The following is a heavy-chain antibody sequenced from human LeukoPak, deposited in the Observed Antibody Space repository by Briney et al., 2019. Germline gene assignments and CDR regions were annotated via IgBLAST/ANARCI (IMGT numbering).Heavy chain of an antibody. CDR1: GFTFSSSW. D-gene: IGHD2-2*01. J-gene: IGHJ4*02. CDR2: IKHDGSEK. CDR3: ARVPAGKL. Sequence: GGSLRLSCAASGFTFSSSWMSWVRQAPGKGLEWVANIKHDGSEKYYVDSVKGRFTISRDNAKNSLYLQMNSLRVEDTAVYYCARVPAGKLGGQGALGTGSS. V-gene: IGHV3-7*05.